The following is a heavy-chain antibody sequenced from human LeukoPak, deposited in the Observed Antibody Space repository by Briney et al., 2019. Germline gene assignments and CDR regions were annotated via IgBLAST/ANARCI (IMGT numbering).Heavy chain of an antibody. CDR1: GCTFTSYY. CDR3: ARDLPIYYDSSGPLDY. Sequence: ASVKVSCKASGCTFTSYYMHWVRQAPGQGLEWMGIINPSGGSTSYAQKFQGRVTMTRDTSTSTVYMELSSLRSEDTAVYYCARDLPIYYDSSGPLDYWGQGTLVTVSS. V-gene: IGHV1-46*01. D-gene: IGHD3-22*01. J-gene: IGHJ4*02. CDR2: INPSGGST.